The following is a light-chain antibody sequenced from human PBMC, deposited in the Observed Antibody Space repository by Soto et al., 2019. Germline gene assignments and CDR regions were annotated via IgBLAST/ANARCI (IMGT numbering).Light chain of an antibody. V-gene: IGLV2-11*01. CDR2: DVS. Sequence: QSALTQPRSVSGSPGQSVTISCTGTSSDVGGYNFVSWYQQHPGNAPKLMIYDVSKRPSGVPDRFSGSKSGITASLTISGLRADDEADYYCCSYAGTYIWIFGGGTKVTVL. CDR1: SSDVGGYNF. J-gene: IGLJ2*01. CDR3: CSYAGTYIWI.